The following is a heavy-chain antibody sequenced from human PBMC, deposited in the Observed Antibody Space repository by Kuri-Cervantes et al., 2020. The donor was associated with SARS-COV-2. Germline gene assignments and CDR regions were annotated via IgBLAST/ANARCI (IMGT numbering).Heavy chain of an antibody. CDR3: ARGLKRVVPAEKGSGDYYYYMDV. J-gene: IGHJ6*03. CDR1: GGTFSSYT. V-gene: IGHV1-69*06. Sequence: SVKVSCKASGGTFSSYTISWVRQAPGQGLEWRGGIIPIFGTANYAQKFQGRVTITADKSTSTAYMELSSLRSEDTAVYYCARGLKRVVPAEKGSGDYYYYMDVWGKGTTVTVSS. CDR2: IIPIFGTA. D-gene: IGHD2-2*01.